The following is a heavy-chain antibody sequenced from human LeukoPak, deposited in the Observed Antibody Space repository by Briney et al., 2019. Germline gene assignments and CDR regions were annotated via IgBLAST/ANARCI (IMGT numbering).Heavy chain of an antibody. CDR3: AKARGSEDHFDY. CDR2: ISWNSGSI. V-gene: IGHV3-9*01. D-gene: IGHD6-19*01. CDR1: GFTFDDYA. J-gene: IGHJ4*02. Sequence: PGRSLRLSCAASGFTFDDYAMHWVRQAPGKGLEWVSGISWNSGSIGYADSVKGRFTISRDNAKNSLYLQMNSLRAEDTALYYCAKARGSEDHFDYWAREPWSPSPQ.